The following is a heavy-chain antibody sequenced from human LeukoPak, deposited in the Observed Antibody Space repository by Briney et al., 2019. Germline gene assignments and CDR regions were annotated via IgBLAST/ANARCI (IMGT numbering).Heavy chain of an antibody. CDR1: GFTFDDHG. V-gene: IGHV3-20*04. J-gene: IGHJ4*02. D-gene: IGHD3-10*01. Sequence: GGSLRLSCAVSGFTFDDHGMSWVRQAPGKGLEWVSGINWNGGSTGYADSVKGRFTISSDNAKNSLYLQMNSLRAEDTAVYYCAREGSGSIGSMWGQGTLVTVSS. CDR3: AREGSGSIGSM. CDR2: INWNGGST.